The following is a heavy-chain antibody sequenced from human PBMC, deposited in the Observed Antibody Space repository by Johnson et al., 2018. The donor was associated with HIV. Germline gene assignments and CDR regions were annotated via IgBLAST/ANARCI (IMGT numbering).Heavy chain of an antibody. J-gene: IGHJ3*02. Sequence: QVQLVESGGGVVQPGRSLRLSCAASGFTFSSYAMHWFRQPPGKGLEWVAVISYDGTNKYYADSVKCRFTISRDNSKNTLYLQMKSLRAEDTSVYYCAKGWIGMQWLVLSDAFDIWGQGTMVTVSS. V-gene: IGHV3-30*04. CDR2: ISYDGTNK. D-gene: IGHD6-19*01. CDR3: AKGWIGMQWLVLSDAFDI. CDR1: GFTFSSYA.